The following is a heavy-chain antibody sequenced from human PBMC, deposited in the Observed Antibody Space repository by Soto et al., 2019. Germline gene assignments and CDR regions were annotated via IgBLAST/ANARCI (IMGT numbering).Heavy chain of an antibody. J-gene: IGHJ5*02. V-gene: IGHV3-23*01. CDR2: LSKDGANE. Sequence: GGSLRLSCTASGFISSNYAMNWVRQAPGKGLEWVSTLSKDGANEHYADSVKGRFTIFRDGSKNTLYLQMNSLRAEDTAMYYCAKDPSTGSAGSWGQGTPVTVSS. CDR1: GFISSNYA. CDR3: AKDPSTGSAGS. D-gene: IGHD3-9*01.